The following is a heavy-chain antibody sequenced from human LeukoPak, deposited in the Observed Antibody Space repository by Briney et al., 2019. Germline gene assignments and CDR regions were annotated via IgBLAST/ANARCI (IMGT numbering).Heavy chain of an antibody. CDR1: GYTFTSYG. D-gene: IGHD3-3*01. CDR2: ISAYNGNT. CDR3: ARAPSVAGPYYDFWSGYFGFDP. J-gene: IGHJ5*02. Sequence: ASVRVSCKASGYTFTSYGISWVRRAPGQGLEWMGWISAYNGNTNYAQKLQGRVTMTTDTSTSTAYMELRSLRSDDTAVYYCARAPSVAGPYYDFWSGYFGFDPWGQGTLVTVSS. V-gene: IGHV1-18*01.